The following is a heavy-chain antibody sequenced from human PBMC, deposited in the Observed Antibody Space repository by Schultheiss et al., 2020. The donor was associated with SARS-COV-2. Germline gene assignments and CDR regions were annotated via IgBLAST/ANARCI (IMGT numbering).Heavy chain of an antibody. Sequence: ASVKVSCKASRYTFTKYFTQWVRQGPGQGLEWMATINPSGGSTTYAQRFQGRVTMTRDTSTSTAYMELSRLRSDDTAVYYCARDLPDDYGDWFDPWGQGTLVTVSS. V-gene: IGHV1-46*01. D-gene: IGHD4-17*01. CDR1: RYTFTKYF. CDR3: ARDLPDDYGDWFDP. CDR2: INPSGGST. J-gene: IGHJ5*02.